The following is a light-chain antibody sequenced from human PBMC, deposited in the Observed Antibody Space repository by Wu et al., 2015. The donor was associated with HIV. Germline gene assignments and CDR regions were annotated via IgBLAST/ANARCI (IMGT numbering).Light chain of an antibody. CDR1: QSVSSSY. CDR2: AAS. J-gene: IGKJ2*01. V-gene: IGKV3-20*01. CDR3: QQYDSYPYT. Sequence: EIVLTQSPGTLSLSPGERATLSCRASQSVSSSYLAWYQQKPGQAPRLLIYAASSRAAGIPDRFSGSGSGTDFTLTISRLEPEDFATYYCQQYDSYPYTYGQGTKLEIK.